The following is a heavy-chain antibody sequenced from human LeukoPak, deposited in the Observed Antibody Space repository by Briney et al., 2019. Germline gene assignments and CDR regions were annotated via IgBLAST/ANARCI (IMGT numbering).Heavy chain of an antibody. V-gene: IGHV4-39*07. D-gene: IGHD3-9*01. CDR3: ATTPLRYFDPRARYYYGMDV. Sequence: SETLSLTCTVSGGSISSSSYYWGWIRQPPGRGLEWIGSIYYSGSTYYNPSLKSRVTISVDTSKNQFSLKLSSVTAADTAVYYCATTPLRYFDPRARYYYGMDVWGQGTTVTVSS. CDR2: IYYSGST. J-gene: IGHJ6*02. CDR1: GGSISSSSYY.